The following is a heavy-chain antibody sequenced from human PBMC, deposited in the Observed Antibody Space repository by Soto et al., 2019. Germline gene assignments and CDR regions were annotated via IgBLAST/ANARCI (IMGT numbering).Heavy chain of an antibody. J-gene: IGHJ6*02. CDR1: GYIFSYYG. V-gene: IGHV1-18*01. CDR2: IIPYNGKT. D-gene: IGHD3-3*01. Sequence: ASVKVSCKASGYIFSYYGISWVRQAPGQGLEWMGWIIPYNGKTNSAQTVQGRVTMTTDESTSTAYMELRSLRSEDTAVYYCARDQGITTFGVYSMYYYGMDVWGQGTTVTVSS. CDR3: ARDQGITTFGVYSMYYYGMDV.